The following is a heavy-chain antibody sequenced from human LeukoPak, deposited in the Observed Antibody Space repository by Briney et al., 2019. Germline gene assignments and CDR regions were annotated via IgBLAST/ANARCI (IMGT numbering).Heavy chain of an antibody. Sequence: SETLSLTCTVSGGSISSYYWSWIRQPAGKGLEWIGRIYTSGSTNYNPSLKSRVTMSVDTSKNQFSLKLSSVTAADTAVYYCARGLGWRYFDSIGAFDIWGQGTMVTVSS. CDR3: ARGLGWRYFDSIGAFDI. CDR1: GGSISSYY. J-gene: IGHJ3*02. D-gene: IGHD3-9*01. CDR2: IYTSGST. V-gene: IGHV4-4*07.